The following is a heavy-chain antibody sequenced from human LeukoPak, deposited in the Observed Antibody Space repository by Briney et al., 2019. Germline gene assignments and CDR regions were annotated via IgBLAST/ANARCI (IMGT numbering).Heavy chain of an antibody. Sequence: PSQTLSLTCGVYGGSFSGDYWNWIRQPPGKGLEWIGEVIHNVNTNYNPSLKSRVTISVDTSKNQFSLKLTSVTAADTAVYYCARGPYYFDSAGYDYWVQGTRVTVSS. D-gene: IGHD3-22*01. CDR3: ARGPYYFDSAGYDY. V-gene: IGHV4-34*01. J-gene: IGHJ4*02. CDR2: VIHNVNT. CDR1: GGSFSGDY.